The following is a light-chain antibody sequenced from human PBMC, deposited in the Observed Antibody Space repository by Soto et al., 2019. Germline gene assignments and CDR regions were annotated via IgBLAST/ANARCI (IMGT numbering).Light chain of an antibody. CDR2: ENN. CDR3: ATWDDSLSAVV. CDR1: SSNIVSNY. J-gene: IGLJ2*01. Sequence: QSVLTQPPSVSAAPGQKVTISCSGSSSNIVSNYVSWYHHLPGTAPKFLIYENNKRAPGIPDRFSGSKSGTSATLGITGLQPGDEANYYCATWDDSLSAVVFGGGTKLTVL. V-gene: IGLV1-51*01.